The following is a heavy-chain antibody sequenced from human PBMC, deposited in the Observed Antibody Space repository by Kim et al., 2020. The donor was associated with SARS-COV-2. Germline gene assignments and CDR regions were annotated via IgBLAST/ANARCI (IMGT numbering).Heavy chain of an antibody. V-gene: IGHV4-59*01. J-gene: IGHJ6*02. CDR3: ARVHLSISSSGDYYYGMDV. CDR1: GGSISGYY. D-gene: IGHD6-6*01. Sequence: SETLSLTCTVSGGSISGYYWSWIRQTPGKGLEWIGYIYYSGSTNYNPSLKSRVTISVDTSKNQFSLKLSSVTAADTAVYYCARVHLSISSSGDYYYGMDVWGQGTTVTVPS. CDR2: IYYSGST.